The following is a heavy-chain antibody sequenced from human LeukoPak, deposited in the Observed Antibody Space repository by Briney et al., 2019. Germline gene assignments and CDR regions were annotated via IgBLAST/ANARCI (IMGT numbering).Heavy chain of an antibody. CDR2: INPNSGGT. Sequence: GASVKVSCKASGYTFTGYYMHWARQAPGQGLEWMGWINPNSGGTNYAQKFQGRVTMTRDTSISTAYMELSRLRSDDTAVYYCARVSGPHKDIVVVPAALGDYYYYGMDVWGQGTTVTVSS. CDR3: ARVSGPHKDIVVVPAALGDYYYYGMDV. D-gene: IGHD2-2*01. CDR1: GYTFTGYY. J-gene: IGHJ6*02. V-gene: IGHV1-2*02.